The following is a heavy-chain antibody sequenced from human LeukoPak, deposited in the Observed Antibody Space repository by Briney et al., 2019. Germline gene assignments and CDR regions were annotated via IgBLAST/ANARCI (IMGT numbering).Heavy chain of an antibody. CDR3: ARDRTGTTYYYGMDV. CDR1: GGSISSYY. CDR2: IYYSGST. D-gene: IGHD1-1*01. Sequence: SETLSLTCTVSGGSISSYYWSWIRQPPGKGLEWIGYIYYSGSTNYNPSLKSRVTISVDTSKNQFSLKLSSVTAADAAVYYCARDRTGTTYYYGMDVWGQGTTVTVSS. V-gene: IGHV4-59*01. J-gene: IGHJ6*02.